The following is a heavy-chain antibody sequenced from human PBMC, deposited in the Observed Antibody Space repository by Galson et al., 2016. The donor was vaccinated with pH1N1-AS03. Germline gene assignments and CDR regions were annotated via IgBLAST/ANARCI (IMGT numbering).Heavy chain of an antibody. CDR3: ANRDYGFDY. CDR2: VIPNVGVT. CDR1: GGTFSTYA. V-gene: IGHV1-69*10. J-gene: IGHJ4*02. Sequence: SVKVSCKASGGTFSTYAITWVRQAPGQGLEWMGGVIPNVGVTSYAQKFQGRVTITADESTSTAYMELSSLRSEDTAVYYCANRDYGFDYWGQGTLVTVSS. D-gene: IGHD4-17*01.